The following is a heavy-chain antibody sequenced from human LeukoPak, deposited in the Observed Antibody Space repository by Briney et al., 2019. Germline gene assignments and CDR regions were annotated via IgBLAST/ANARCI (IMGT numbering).Heavy chain of an antibody. CDR3: ARLSSGWYGDPIPHFDY. V-gene: IGHV4-39*07. CDR2: TYYSGSP. J-gene: IGHJ4*02. CDR1: GDSISSISHY. Sequence: SETLSLTCTVSGDSISSISHYWGWIRQPPGKGLEWIGSTYYSGSPDYNPSLKSPVTISVDTSKNQFSLKLTSVTAADTAVYYCARLSSGWYGDPIPHFDYWGQGTLVTVSS. D-gene: IGHD6-19*01.